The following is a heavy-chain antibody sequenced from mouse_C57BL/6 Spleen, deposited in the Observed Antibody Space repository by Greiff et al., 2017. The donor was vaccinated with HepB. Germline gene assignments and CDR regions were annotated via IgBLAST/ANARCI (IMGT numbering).Heavy chain of an antibody. D-gene: IGHD4-1*01. CDR2: INPGSGGT. Sequence: QVQLQQSGAELVRPGTSVKVSCKASGYAFTNYLIEWVKQRPGQGLEWIGVINPGSGGTNYNEKFKGKATLTADKSSSTAYMQLSSLTSEDSAVYFCAREELGYFDYWGQGTTLTVSS. J-gene: IGHJ2*01. CDR1: GYAFTNYL. V-gene: IGHV1-54*01. CDR3: AREELGYFDY.